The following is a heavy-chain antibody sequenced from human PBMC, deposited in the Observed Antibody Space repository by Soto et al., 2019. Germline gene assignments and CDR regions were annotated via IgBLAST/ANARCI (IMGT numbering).Heavy chain of an antibody. Sequence: SGPTLVNPTQTLTLTCTFSGFSLSSSGVGVAWIRQPPGKALEWLALIFWDDDKRYSPSLKSRLAITKDTSKNQVVLTMTNMDPVDTATYYCAHIPAAAFYYDSYWFDYWGQGTLVTVSS. CDR2: IFWDDDK. CDR1: GFSLSSSGVG. V-gene: IGHV2-5*02. CDR3: AHIPAAAFYYDSYWFDY. D-gene: IGHD3-16*01. J-gene: IGHJ4*02.